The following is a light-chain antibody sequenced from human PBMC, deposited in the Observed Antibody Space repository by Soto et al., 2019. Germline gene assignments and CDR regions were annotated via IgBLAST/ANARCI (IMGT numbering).Light chain of an antibody. Sequence: IVMTQSPATLSVSPGERATLSCRASQTVSSNLAWYQQKPGQAPRLLIYGASTRATGIPARFSGSGSRTEFSLTISSLQSEDFAFYYFQQYNQWHPGQLTCGGGTKVESK. J-gene: IGKJ4*01. CDR1: QTVSSN. CDR3: QQYNQWHPGQLT. V-gene: IGKV3-15*01. CDR2: GAS.